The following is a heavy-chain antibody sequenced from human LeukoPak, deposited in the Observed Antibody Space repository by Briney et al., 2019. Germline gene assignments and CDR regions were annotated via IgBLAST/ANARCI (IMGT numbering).Heavy chain of an antibody. D-gene: IGHD1-26*01. Sequence: ASVKVSCKPSGYTFTGYYMLWVRQAPGQGLEWMGRINPNSGDTYYAQKFQGRVTMTRDTSISTAYMELSRLTSDDTAVYYCARDSGRFTNPIDYWGQGTLVTVSS. J-gene: IGHJ4*02. CDR2: INPNSGDT. V-gene: IGHV1-2*06. CDR1: GYTFTGYY. CDR3: ARDSGRFTNPIDY.